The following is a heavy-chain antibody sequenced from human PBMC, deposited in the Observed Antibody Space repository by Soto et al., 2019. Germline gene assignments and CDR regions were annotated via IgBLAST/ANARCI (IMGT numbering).Heavy chain of an antibody. D-gene: IGHD3-22*01. CDR3: ARQGGYYYDSSGYYYYGMDV. J-gene: IGHJ6*02. Sequence: RGESLKISCKGSGYSFTSYWIGWVRQMPGKGLEWMGIIYPGDSDTRYSPSFQGQVTISADKSISTAYLQWSSLKASDTAMYYCARQGGYYYDSSGYYYYGMDVWGQGTTVTVSS. CDR1: GYSFTSYW. CDR2: IYPGDSDT. V-gene: IGHV5-51*01.